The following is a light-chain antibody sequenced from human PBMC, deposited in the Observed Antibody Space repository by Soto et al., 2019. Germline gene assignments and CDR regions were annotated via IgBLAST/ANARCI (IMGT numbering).Light chain of an antibody. Sequence: QPVLTQPPSVSGAPGHRVTLSCTGNSSNLGAGYDVHWYQQLPGAAPKLVIFGNRNRPSGVPERFSGSKSGTSASLAITGLQAEDEADYYCQAYDYSLTASVFGGGTKVTVL. CDR1: SSNLGAGYD. CDR2: GNR. J-gene: IGLJ3*02. V-gene: IGLV1-40*01. CDR3: QAYDYSLTASV.